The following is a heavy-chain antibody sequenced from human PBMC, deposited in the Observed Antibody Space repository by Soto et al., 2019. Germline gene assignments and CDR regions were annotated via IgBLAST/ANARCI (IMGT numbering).Heavy chain of an antibody. V-gene: IGHV4-30-4*01. D-gene: IGHD3-3*01. J-gene: IGHJ4*02. CDR1: GGSISSGDYY. Sequence: PSETLSLTCTVSGGSISSGDYYWSWIRQPPGKGLEWIGYIYYSGSTYYNPSLKSRVTISVDTSKNQFSPKLSSVTAADTAVYYCARVLFLEWLLDYWGQGTLVTVS. CDR2: IYYSGST. CDR3: ARVLFLEWLLDY.